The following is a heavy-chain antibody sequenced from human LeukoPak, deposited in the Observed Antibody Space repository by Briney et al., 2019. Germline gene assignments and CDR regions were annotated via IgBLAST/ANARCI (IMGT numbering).Heavy chain of an antibody. V-gene: IGHV3-33*01. D-gene: IGHD4-17*01. CDR1: GFTFSSYG. J-gene: IGHJ4*02. CDR3: ARGYGDYQNYVDY. Sequence: GRSLRLSCAASGFTFSSYGMHWVRQAPGKGLEWVAVIWYDGSNKYYADSVKGRFTISRDNSKNTLYLQMNSLRAEDTAVYYCARGYGDYQNYVDYWGQGTLVTVSS. CDR2: IWYDGSNK.